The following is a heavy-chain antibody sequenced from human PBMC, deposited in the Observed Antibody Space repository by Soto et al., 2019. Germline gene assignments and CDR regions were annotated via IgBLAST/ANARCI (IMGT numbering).Heavy chain of an antibody. J-gene: IGHJ4*02. Sequence: QVQLVESGGGVVQPGRSLRLSCAASGFTFSSYGMHWVRQAPGEGLEWVAVISYDGSNKYYADSVKGRFTISRDNSKNTLYLQMNSLRAEDTAVYYCAKAISSSSLTGTLGYWGQGTLVTVSS. CDR3: AKAISSSSLTGTLGY. CDR1: GFTFSSYG. D-gene: IGHD6-6*01. CDR2: ISYDGSNK. V-gene: IGHV3-30*18.